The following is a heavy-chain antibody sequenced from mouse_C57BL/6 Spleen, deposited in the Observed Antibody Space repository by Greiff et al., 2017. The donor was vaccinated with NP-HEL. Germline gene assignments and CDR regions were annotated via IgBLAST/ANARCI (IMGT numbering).Heavy chain of an antibody. CDR1: GYTFTSYT. V-gene: IGHV1-4*01. J-gene: IGHJ4*01. CDR3: ARYGPGAMDY. D-gene: IGHD1-1*01. Sequence: VQLQESGAELARPGASVKMSCKASGYTFTSYTMHWVKQRPGQGLEWIGYINPSSGYTKYNQKFKDKATLTADKSSSTAYMQLSSLTSEDSAVYYCARYGPGAMDYWGQGTSVTVSS. CDR2: INPSSGYT.